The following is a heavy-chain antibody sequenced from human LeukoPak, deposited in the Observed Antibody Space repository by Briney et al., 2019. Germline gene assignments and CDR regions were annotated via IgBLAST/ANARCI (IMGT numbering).Heavy chain of an antibody. Sequence: SETLSLTCTVSGGSISSYYLSWIRQPPGKGLEWIGYIYYSGSTNYNPSLKSRVTISVDTSKNQFSLKLSSVTAADTAVYYCAREGVGGTTDAFDIWGQGTMVTVSS. V-gene: IGHV4-59*01. CDR2: IYYSGST. CDR1: GGSISSYY. D-gene: IGHD1-7*01. J-gene: IGHJ3*02. CDR3: AREGVGGTTDAFDI.